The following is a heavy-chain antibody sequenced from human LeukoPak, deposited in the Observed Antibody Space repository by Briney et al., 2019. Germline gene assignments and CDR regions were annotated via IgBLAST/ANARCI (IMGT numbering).Heavy chain of an antibody. D-gene: IGHD5-18*01. CDR3: AKDSGYSYGYLSDY. CDR2: IKSKTDGGTT. J-gene: IGHJ4*02. CDR1: GFTFSNAW. V-gene: IGHV3-15*01. Sequence: PGGSLRLSCAASGFTFSNAWMSWVRQAPGKGLEWVGRIKSKTDGGTTDYAAPVKGRFTISRYDSKNTLYLQMNSLRAEDTAVYYCAKDSGYSYGYLSDYWGQGTLVTVSS.